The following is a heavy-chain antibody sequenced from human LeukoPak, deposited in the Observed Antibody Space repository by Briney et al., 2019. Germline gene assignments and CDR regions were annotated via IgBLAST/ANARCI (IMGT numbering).Heavy chain of an antibody. CDR1: GGTFSSYA. CDR3: ASESPAAIPPRSDY. Sequence: GASVKVSCKASGGTFSSYAISWVRQAPGQGLEWMGGIIPIFGTANYAQKFQGRVTITADESTSTACMELSSLRSEDTAVYYCASESPAAIPPRSDYWGQGTLVTVSS. D-gene: IGHD2-2*02. J-gene: IGHJ4*02. V-gene: IGHV1-69*13. CDR2: IIPIFGTA.